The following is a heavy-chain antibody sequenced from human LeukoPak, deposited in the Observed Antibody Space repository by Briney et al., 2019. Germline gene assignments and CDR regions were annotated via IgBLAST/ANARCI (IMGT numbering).Heavy chain of an antibody. CDR2: ISSGSSTI. CDR3: AREPPGNYDSSGSYYPYFDC. D-gene: IGHD3-22*01. J-gene: IGHJ4*02. V-gene: IGHV3-48*02. Sequence: GGSLRLSCAASGFIFSDYNMNWVRQAPGKGLEWVSYISSGSSTIYYADSVKGRFTISRDNAKNSLYLQMNSLTDEDTAVYFCAREPPGNYDSSGSYYPYFDCWGQGTLVTVSS. CDR1: GFIFSDYN.